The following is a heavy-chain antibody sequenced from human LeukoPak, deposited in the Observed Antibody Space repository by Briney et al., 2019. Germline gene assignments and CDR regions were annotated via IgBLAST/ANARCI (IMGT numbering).Heavy chain of an antibody. Sequence: GGSLRLSCAASGFTFSSYGMHWVRQAPGKGLEWVANIKQDGSEKYYVDSVKGRFTISRDNAKNSLYLQMNSLRAEDTAVYYCARCSDSSGYYPFDYWGQGTLVTVSS. CDR2: IKQDGSEK. V-gene: IGHV3-7*03. CDR1: GFTFSSYG. CDR3: ARCSDSSGYYPFDY. J-gene: IGHJ4*02. D-gene: IGHD3-22*01.